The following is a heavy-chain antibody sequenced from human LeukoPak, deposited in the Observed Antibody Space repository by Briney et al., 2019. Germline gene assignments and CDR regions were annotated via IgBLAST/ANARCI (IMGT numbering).Heavy chain of an antibody. Sequence: SETLSLTCAVYGGSFSGYYWSWIRQPPGKGLEWIGEINHSGSTNYNPSLKSRVTMSVDTSKNQFSLKLSSVTAADTAVYYCARALIAAAGTRAFDIWGQGTMVTVSS. CDR2: INHSGST. D-gene: IGHD6-13*01. CDR1: GGSFSGYY. V-gene: IGHV4-34*01. J-gene: IGHJ3*02. CDR3: ARALIAAAGTRAFDI.